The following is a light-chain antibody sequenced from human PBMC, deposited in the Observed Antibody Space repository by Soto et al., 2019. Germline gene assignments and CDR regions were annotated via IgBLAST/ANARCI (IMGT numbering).Light chain of an antibody. V-gene: IGKV3-11*01. J-gene: IGKJ4*01. CDR3: QQRSNWPLT. CDR2: DAS. CDR1: QSVSSY. Sequence: EIVLTQSPATQSLSPGERATLSCRASQSVSSYLAWYQQKPGQAPRLLIYDASNRATGIPARFSGSGSGTDFPLTISRLEPEDFAGYYCQQRSNWPLTFGGGTKVEIK.